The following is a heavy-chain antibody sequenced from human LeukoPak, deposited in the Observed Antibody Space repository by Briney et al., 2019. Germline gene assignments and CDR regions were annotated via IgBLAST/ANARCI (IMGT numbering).Heavy chain of an antibody. CDR1: GFTFSSYG. CDR3: AKQPYHYDFWSGYSMNWFDP. D-gene: IGHD3-3*01. Sequence: GGSLRLSCAASGFTFSSYGMHWVRQAPGKGLEWVAVISYDGSNKYYAGSVKGRFTISRDNSKNTLYLQMNSLRAEDTAVYYCAKQPYHYDFWSGYSMNWFDPWGQGTLVTVSS. CDR2: ISYDGSNK. J-gene: IGHJ5*02. V-gene: IGHV3-30*18.